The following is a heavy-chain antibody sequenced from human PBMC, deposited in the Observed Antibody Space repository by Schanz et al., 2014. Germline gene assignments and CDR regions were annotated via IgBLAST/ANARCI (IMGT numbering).Heavy chain of an antibody. J-gene: IGHJ6*02. D-gene: IGHD2-15*01. CDR1: GFDFNSYS. V-gene: IGHV3-23*04. Sequence: EVRLVESGGGLVQPGGSLRLSCEASGFDFNSYSMNWVRQGPGKGLEWVSGISGGGGTRNYADSVKGRFTISRDNSENTLYLQMNSLSADDTAVFYCAKGMGYCSGGTCYDYYYYGLDVWGQGTTVTVSS. CDR2: ISGGGGTR. CDR3: AKGMGYCSGGTCYDYYYYGLDV.